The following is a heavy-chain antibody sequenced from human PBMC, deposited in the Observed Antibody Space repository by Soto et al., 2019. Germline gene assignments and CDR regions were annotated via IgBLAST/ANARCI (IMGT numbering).Heavy chain of an antibody. J-gene: IGHJ4*02. V-gene: IGHV3-30*03. D-gene: IGHD6-13*01. CDR1: GFTFSSYG. CDR2: ISYDGSNK. CDR3: VAAAGTRSYFDY. Sequence: LSCAASGFTFSSYGMHWVRQAPGKGLEWVAVISYDGSNKYYADSVKGRFTISRDNSKNTLYLQMNSLRAEDTAVYYCVAAAGTRSYFDYWGQGTLVTVSS.